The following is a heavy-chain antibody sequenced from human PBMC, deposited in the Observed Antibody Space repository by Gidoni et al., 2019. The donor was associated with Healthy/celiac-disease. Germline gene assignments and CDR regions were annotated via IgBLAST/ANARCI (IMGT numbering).Heavy chain of an antibody. J-gene: IGHJ6*02. CDR1: GGTFSSSA. CDR3: ARSFTQLVKYYYYGMDV. CDR2: IIPIFGTA. Sequence: QVQLVQSGAEVKKPGSSVKVSCKASGGTFSSSAISWVRQAPGQGLEWMGGIIPIFGTANYAQKFQGRVTITADESTNTAYMELSSLRSEDTAVYYCARSFTQLVKYYYYGMDVWGQGTTVTVSS. D-gene: IGHD6-6*01. V-gene: IGHV1-69*01.